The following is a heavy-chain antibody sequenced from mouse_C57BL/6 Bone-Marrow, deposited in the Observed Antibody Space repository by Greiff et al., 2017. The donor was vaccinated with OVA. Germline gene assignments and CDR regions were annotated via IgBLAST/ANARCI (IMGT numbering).Heavy chain of an antibody. CDR1: GFTFTDYY. D-gene: IGHD1-2*01. V-gene: IGHV7-3*01. CDR2: IRNKANGYTT. J-gene: IGHJ2*01. CDR3: ASSSTAHFDY. Sequence: DVKLVESGGGLVQPGGSLSLSCAASGFTFTDYYMSWVRQPPGKALEWLGFIRNKANGYTTEYSASVKGRFTISRDNSQSILYLQMNALRAEDSATYYCASSSTAHFDYWGQGTTLTVSS.